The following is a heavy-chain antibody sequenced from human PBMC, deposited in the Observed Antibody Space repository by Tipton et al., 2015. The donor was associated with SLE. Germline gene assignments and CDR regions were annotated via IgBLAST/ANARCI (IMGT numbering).Heavy chain of an antibody. CDR2: IYYTGTTT. V-gene: IGHV4-39*07. CDR3: ARLHGYSYGLNWFDP. CDR1: GGSVSSSSKY. J-gene: IGHJ5*02. D-gene: IGHD5-18*01. Sequence: TLSLTCTVSGGSVSSSSKYWAWIRQPPGKGLEWIGSIYYTGTTTYYNSFLKSRVTTSVDTSKNQFSLRLASVIAADTAVYYCARLHGYSYGLNWFDPWGQGTLISVSS.